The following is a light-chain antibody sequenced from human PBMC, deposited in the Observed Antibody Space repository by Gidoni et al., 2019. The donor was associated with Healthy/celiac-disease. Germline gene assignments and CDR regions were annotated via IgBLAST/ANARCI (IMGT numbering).Light chain of an antibody. CDR3: SSYTSSSTLV. V-gene: IGLV2-14*03. J-gene: IGLJ1*01. CDR2: DVS. CDR1: SSDVGGYNS. Sequence: QSALTQPASVSGSPGQSITISCTGTSSDVGGYNSVSWYQQHTGKAPKLMIYDVSNRPSGVSNRFSGSKSGNTASLTISGLQAEDEADYYCSSYTSSSTLVFGTGTKVTVL.